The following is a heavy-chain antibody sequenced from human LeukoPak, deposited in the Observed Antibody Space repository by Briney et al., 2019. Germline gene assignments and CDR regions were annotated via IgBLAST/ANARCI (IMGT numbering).Heavy chain of an antibody. CDR2: ISGGGGGT. J-gene: IGHJ4*02. Sequence: GGSLRLSCAASGFSFGNYAMSWVRQAPGKGLEWVSVISGGGGGTQYADSAKGRFTISSDNSKNTLYLQMNSLRADDTALDYCAKTGFCSGGDCYYHFDYWGQGTQVTVSS. CDR1: GFSFGNYA. D-gene: IGHD2-15*01. CDR3: AKTGFCSGGDCYYHFDY. V-gene: IGHV3-23*01.